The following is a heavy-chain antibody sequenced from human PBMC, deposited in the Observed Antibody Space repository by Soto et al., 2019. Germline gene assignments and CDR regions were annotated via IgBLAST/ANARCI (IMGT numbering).Heavy chain of an antibody. CDR3: ARSLFMVAPDNEPFDY. J-gene: IGHJ4*02. V-gene: IGHV3-23*01. CDR2: SSGGGNER. D-gene: IGHD5-12*01. Sequence: GGSLRLSCAASGFPFSSYAMSWVRQTPEKGLEWVAGSSGGGNERHYGIYVQGRFTVSRDNSTNTLYLQMNSLRGDDTAMYFCARSLFMVAPDNEPFDYWGQGTLVTVSS. CDR1: GFPFSSYA.